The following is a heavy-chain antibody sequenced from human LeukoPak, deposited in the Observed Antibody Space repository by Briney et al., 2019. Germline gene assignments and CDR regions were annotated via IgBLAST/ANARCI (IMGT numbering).Heavy chain of an antibody. J-gene: IGHJ5*02. CDR2: IYFSGST. D-gene: IGHD2-2*01. CDR3: ARRAPFSNWFDP. V-gene: IGHV4-31*03. Sequence: SETLSLTCTVSGASITNDDSYWSWIRHHPGKGLEWIGYIYFSGSTYYNPTLKSRASVSVHTSKSQCSLRLTSVTAADTAVYYCARRAPFSNWFDPWGQGTLVIVSS. CDR1: GASITNDDSY.